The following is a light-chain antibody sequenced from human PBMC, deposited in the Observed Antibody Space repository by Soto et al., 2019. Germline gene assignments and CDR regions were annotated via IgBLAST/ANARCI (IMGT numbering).Light chain of an antibody. Sequence: DIQMTQSPSSLSASVGDRVTITCQASQDISNYLNWYQQKPGKAPKLLIYVASNLETGVLSRFSRSRSGTEFTFTISSMQPEDIATYYCQQYDNLLGTFGQGTKLEIK. V-gene: IGKV1-33*01. CDR3: QQYDNLLGT. CDR2: VAS. J-gene: IGKJ2*01. CDR1: QDISNY.